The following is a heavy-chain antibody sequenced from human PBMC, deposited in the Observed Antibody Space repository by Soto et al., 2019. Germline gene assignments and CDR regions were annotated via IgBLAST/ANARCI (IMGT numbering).Heavy chain of an antibody. CDR2: TYYRCKWYY. Sequence: SQTLSLTCAISGDSVSRNSAAWNWIRQSPSRGLEWLGRTYYRCKWYYGYAVSVKSRITIKPDTSKNQFSLQLNSVTPEDTAVYYCARIHSSSSSDMDVWGQGTTVTVSS. D-gene: IGHD6-6*01. V-gene: IGHV6-1*01. CDR1: GDSVSRNSAA. J-gene: IGHJ6*02. CDR3: ARIHSSSSSDMDV.